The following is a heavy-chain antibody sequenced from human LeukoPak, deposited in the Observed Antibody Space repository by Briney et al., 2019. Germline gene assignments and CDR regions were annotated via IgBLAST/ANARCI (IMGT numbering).Heavy chain of an antibody. CDR2: IYYSGST. J-gene: IGHJ4*02. CDR1: EGSISHDY. V-gene: IGHV4-39*01. CDR3: ASSTPSISVDY. D-gene: IGHD2/OR15-2a*01. Sequence: SETLSLTCNISEGSISHDYWVWVRQPPGKGLEWIGSIYYSGSTYYNPSLKSRVTISVDTSKNQFSLKLSSVTAADTAVYYCASSTPSISVDYWGQGTLVTVSS.